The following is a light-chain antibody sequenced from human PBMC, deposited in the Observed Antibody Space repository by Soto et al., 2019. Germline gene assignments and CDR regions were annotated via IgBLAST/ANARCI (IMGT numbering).Light chain of an antibody. CDR2: DAS. V-gene: IGKV1-5*01. J-gene: IGKJ1*01. CDR3: QQYNNYFWA. CDR1: QSISSW. Sequence: DIQTTQSPYSLSASVGDRVTITCLASQSISSWLAWYQQKPGKAPKLLIYDASSLESGVPSRFSGSGSGTEFTLTISSLQPDDFATYYCQQYNNYFWAFGQGTKVDI.